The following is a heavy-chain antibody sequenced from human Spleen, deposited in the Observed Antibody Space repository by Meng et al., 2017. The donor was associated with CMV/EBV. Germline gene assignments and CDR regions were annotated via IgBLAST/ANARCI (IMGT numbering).Heavy chain of an antibody. D-gene: IGHD6-13*01. CDR3: AKAMVNYSSKSGFDY. V-gene: IGHV3-21*04. Sequence: GGSLRLSCAASGFTFSSYNMNWVRQAPGKGLEWVSSITSSSSYIYYADSVKGRFTISRDNAKNSLYLQMNSLRAEDTAIYYCAKAMVNYSSKSGFDYWGQGTQVTVSS. CDR1: GFTFSSYN. J-gene: IGHJ4*02. CDR2: ITSSSSYI.